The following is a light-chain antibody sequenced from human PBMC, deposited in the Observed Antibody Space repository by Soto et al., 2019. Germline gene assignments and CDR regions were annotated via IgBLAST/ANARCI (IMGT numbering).Light chain of an antibody. CDR3: CSYANRRGL. V-gene: IGLV2-23*02. CDR1: SSDVGVSNL. CDR2: EVG. J-gene: IGLJ3*02. Sequence: QSALTQPASVSGSPGQSITISCTGSSSDVGVSNLVSWYQQHPGKAPKLIIYEVGQRPSGVSNRFSGSKSGNTASLTISGLQADDGGDYYCCSYANRRGLFGAGTKLTVL.